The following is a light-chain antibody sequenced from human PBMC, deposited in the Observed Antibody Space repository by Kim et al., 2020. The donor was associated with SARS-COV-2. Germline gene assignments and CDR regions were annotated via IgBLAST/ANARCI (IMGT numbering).Light chain of an antibody. J-gene: IGKJ4*01. CDR2: AAS. CDR3: QQLNRYET. CDR1: QGISSY. V-gene: IGKV1-9*01. Sequence: GDRITITCRASQGISSYLAWYQQKPGKAPKLLIYAASSLQSGVPSRFSGSGSGTEFTLTITSLQPEDFATYYCQQLNRYETFGGGTKV.